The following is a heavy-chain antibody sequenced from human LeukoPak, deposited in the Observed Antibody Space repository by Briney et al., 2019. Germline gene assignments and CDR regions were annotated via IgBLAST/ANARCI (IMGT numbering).Heavy chain of an antibody. CDR1: GYSFTKFW. D-gene: IGHD3-3*01. V-gene: IGHV5-51*01. CDR3: ARPPYYDFWNGYYPDY. Sequence: LGESLKISCKGSGYSFTKFWIGWVRQMPGKGLEWMGIIYPGDYDIRYSPSFQGQVTISVDKSINTAYLQWSSLKASDTAMYFCARPPYYDFWNGYYPDYWGQGTLVTVSS. J-gene: IGHJ4*02. CDR2: IYPGDYDI.